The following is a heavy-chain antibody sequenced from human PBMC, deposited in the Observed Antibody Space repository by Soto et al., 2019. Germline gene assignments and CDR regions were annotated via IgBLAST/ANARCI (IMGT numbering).Heavy chain of an antibody. CDR3: LRYNGTSAHYHNDD. D-gene: IGHD3-22*01. Sequence: DVQLVESGGGLVQPGGSLKLSCAASAFTFSGSAMHWVRQASGKGLEWVGRNRSKANNYATAYAASVKGRFTISRDDSSSTASLQMNSLKTDDTAVYYCLRYNGTSAHYHNDDWGQGSLVTVSS. CDR1: AFTFSGSA. J-gene: IGHJ4*02. CDR2: NRSKANNYAT. V-gene: IGHV3-73*02.